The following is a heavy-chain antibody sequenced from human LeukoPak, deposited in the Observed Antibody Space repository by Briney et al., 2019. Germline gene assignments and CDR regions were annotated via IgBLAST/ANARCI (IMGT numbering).Heavy chain of an antibody. J-gene: IGHJ4*02. CDR2: ISSSGSTI. CDR3: ARGLDYVWGSYPYFDY. D-gene: IGHD3-16*02. CDR1: GFTFSSYE. Sequence: PGGSLRLSCAASGFTFSSYEMNWVRQAPGKGLEWVSYISSSGSTIYYADSVKGRFTISRDNAKNSLYLQMNSLRAEDTAVYYCARGLDYVWGSYPYFDYWGQGTLVTVSS. V-gene: IGHV3-48*03.